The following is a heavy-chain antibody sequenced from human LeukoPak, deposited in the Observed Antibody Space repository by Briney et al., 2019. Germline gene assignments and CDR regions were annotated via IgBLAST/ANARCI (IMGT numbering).Heavy chain of an antibody. CDR1: GVSISSCY. V-gene: IGHV4-59*01. J-gene: IGHJ4*02. CDR2: LFYSGSP. D-gene: IGHD3-22*01. CDR3: ARVGGGSGYYLDH. Sequence: SGTLSLTCSVSGVSISSCYWTWIRQPPGKGLEWIGYLFYSGSPNYNASLTSRVTISVDTSKNQFSLKLTSVTAADTAVYYCARVGGGSGYYLDHWGQGTLVTVSS.